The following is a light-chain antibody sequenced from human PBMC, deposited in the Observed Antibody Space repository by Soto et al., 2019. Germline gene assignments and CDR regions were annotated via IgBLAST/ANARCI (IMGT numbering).Light chain of an antibody. V-gene: IGLV1-47*01. CDR3: SSYAGSNNEV. CDR2: RIN. J-gene: IGLJ1*01. CDR1: SSNIGSNY. Sequence: QSVLTQPPSASGTPGQRVTISCSGSSSNIGSNYVYWYQHFPGTAPKLLIYRINQRPSGVPDRFSGSKSGTSASLAISGLRSEDEADYYCSSYAGSNNEVFGTGTKVTVL.